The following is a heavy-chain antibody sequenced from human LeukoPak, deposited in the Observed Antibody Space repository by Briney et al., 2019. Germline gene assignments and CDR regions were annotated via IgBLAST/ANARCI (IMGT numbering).Heavy chain of an antibody. CDR1: GDSLSSGNFY. CDR3: ARGRAGRLSASNWFDP. J-gene: IGHJ5*02. Sequence: PSQTLSLTCTVSGDSLSSGNFYWTWIRQPAGKGLEWIGRIYTNGDTSYNPSLKSRVTILLDTSQNNFSLRLSSVSATDTAVYYCARGRAGRLSASNWFDPWGHGTLVTVSS. V-gene: IGHV4-61*02. D-gene: IGHD6-19*01. CDR2: IYTNGDT.